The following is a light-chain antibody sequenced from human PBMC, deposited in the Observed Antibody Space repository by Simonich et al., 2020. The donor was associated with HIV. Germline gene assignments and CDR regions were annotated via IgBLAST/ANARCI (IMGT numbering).Light chain of an antibody. CDR1: SSDVGGYNY. Sequence: QSALTQPASVSGSPGQSITLSCTGPSSDVGGYNYVSWYQQHPGKSPNLMIYDVSKRPSGVSNRFSGSKSGNTASLTISGLQAEDEADYYCSSYTSSSSLVFGGGTKLTVL. V-gene: IGLV2-14*01. CDR3: SSYTSSSSLV. CDR2: DVS. J-gene: IGLJ3*02.